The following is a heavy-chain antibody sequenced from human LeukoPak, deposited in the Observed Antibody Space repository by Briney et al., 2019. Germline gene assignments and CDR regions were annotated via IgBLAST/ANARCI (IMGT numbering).Heavy chain of an antibody. CDR2: ITPGGGT. CDR1: GFTFTTYA. J-gene: IGHJ4*02. V-gene: IGHV1-2*02. Sequence: GASVKVSCKASGFTFTTYAIHWVRQAPGQGLDWMGWITPGGGTNYPQKFQGRVAITWDTSITTAYMDLSRLTSDDTAVYYCARDRYGDGFAHLDYWGQGALVTVSS. D-gene: IGHD5-24*01. CDR3: ARDRYGDGFAHLDY.